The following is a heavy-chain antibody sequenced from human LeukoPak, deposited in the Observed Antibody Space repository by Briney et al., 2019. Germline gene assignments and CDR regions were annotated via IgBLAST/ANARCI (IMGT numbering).Heavy chain of an antibody. CDR3: AKDGPLLWFGPPDA. V-gene: IGHV3-23*01. Sequence: PGGSLRLSCVASGFTFSTYEMSWVRQAPGKGLEWVAAVSSTGSGTYYPDSLKGRFIISRDNSQNTVFLQMNSLRPEDTAFYFCAKDGPLLWFGPPDAWGQGILVTVSS. J-gene: IGHJ5*02. CDR2: VSSTGSGT. CDR1: GFTFSTYE. D-gene: IGHD3-10*01.